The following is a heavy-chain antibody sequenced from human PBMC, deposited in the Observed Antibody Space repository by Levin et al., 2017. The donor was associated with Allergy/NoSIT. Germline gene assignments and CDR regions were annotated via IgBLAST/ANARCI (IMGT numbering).Heavy chain of an antibody. Sequence: GGSLRLSCAASGFTFSSYWMSWVRQAPGKGLEWVANIKQDGSEKYYVDSVKGRFTISRDNAKNSLYLQMNSLRAEDTAVYYCARSPRGIAARPGAPSDDYWGQGTLVTVSS. CDR1: GFTFSSYW. V-gene: IGHV3-7*01. CDR2: IKQDGSEK. D-gene: IGHD6-6*01. J-gene: IGHJ4*02. CDR3: ARSPRGIAARPGAPSDDY.